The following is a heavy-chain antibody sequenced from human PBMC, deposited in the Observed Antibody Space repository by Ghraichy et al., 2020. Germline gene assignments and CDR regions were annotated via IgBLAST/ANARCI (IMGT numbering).Heavy chain of an antibody. Sequence: SETLSLTCTVSGGSISSYYWSWIRQPPGKGLEWIGYIYYSGSTNYNPSLKSRVTISVDTSKNQFSLKLSSVTAADTAVYYCARDSGGYDDSRGYAFDIWGQGTMVTVSS. J-gene: IGHJ3*02. CDR3: ARDSGGYDDSRGYAFDI. CDR2: IYYSGST. D-gene: IGHD3-22*01. V-gene: IGHV4-59*01. CDR1: GGSISSYY.